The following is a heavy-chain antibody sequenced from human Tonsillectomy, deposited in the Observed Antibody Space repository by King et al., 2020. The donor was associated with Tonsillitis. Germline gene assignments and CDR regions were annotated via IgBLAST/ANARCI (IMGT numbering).Heavy chain of an antibody. CDR2: ISGSGGST. J-gene: IGHJ4*02. D-gene: IGHD3-10*01. Sequence: VQLVESGGSLVQPGGSLRLSCAASGFTLSSYAMSWVRQAPGKGLEWVSAISGSGGSTYYADSGKGRLTISRDNSKNTLYLQMNSLRAEDTAVYFCAKNRWGAALSFGDLFSPFDSWGQGTLVTVSS. CDR3: AKNRWGAALSFGDLFSPFDS. V-gene: IGHV3-23*04. CDR1: GFTLSSYA.